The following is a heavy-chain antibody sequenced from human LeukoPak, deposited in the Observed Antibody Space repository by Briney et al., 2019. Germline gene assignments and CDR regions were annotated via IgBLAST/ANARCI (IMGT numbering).Heavy chain of an antibody. J-gene: IGHJ4*02. D-gene: IGHD3-10*01. CDR1: GFTFSSYW. Sequence: PGGSLGLSCAASGFTFSSYWMSWVRQAPGKGLEWVANIKQDGSEKYYVDSVKGRFTISRDNAKNSLYLQMNSLRAEDTAVYYCAVGVYGSGSYRWGQGTLVTVSS. CDR2: IKQDGSEK. V-gene: IGHV3-7*01. CDR3: AVGVYGSGSYR.